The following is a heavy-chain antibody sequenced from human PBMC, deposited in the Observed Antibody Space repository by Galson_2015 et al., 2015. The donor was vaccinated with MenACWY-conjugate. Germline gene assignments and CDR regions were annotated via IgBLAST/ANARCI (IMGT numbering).Heavy chain of an antibody. D-gene: IGHD2-21*01. CDR2: ISSSGFTI. Sequence: SLRLSCAASGFTFSSYEMNWVRQAPGKGLEWVSYISSSGFTIYYADSVKGRFTISRDNAKNSLYLQMNSLRAEDSAVYYCARHAGPILWFKEKGFDIWGQGTMVIVSS. CDR3: ARHAGPILWFKEKGFDI. CDR1: GFTFSSYE. V-gene: IGHV3-48*03. J-gene: IGHJ3*02.